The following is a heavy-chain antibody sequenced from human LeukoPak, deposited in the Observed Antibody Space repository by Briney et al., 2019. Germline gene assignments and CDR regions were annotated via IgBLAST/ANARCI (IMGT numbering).Heavy chain of an antibody. V-gene: IGHV4-4*07. CDR1: GGSISPYY. CDR2: IYTSGST. D-gene: IGHD3-22*01. Sequence: SETLSLTCTVSGGSISPYYWSWIRQPAGKGLEWIGRIYTSGSTNYNPSLKSRVTMSVDTSKNQFSLNLSSVTAADTAVYYCARRKGYYYDSSGYYFRGAGSYYYMDVWGKGTTVTISS. J-gene: IGHJ6*03. CDR3: ARRKGYYYDSSGYYFRGAGSYYYMDV.